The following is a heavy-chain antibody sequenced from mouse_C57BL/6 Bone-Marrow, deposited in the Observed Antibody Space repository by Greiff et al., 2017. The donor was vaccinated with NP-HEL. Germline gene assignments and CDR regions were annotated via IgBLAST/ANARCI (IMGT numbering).Heavy chain of an antibody. V-gene: IGHV1-55*01. CDR2: IYPGSGST. CDR3: ARRPGSSYPAWFAY. CDR1: GYTFTSYW. D-gene: IGHD1-1*01. J-gene: IGHJ3*01. Sequence: VQLQQSGAELVKPGASVKMSCKASGYTFTSYWITWVKQRPGQGLEWIGDIYPGSGSTNYNEKFKSKATLTVDTSSSTAYMQLSSLTSEDSAVYYCARRPGSSYPAWFAYWGQGTLVTVSA.